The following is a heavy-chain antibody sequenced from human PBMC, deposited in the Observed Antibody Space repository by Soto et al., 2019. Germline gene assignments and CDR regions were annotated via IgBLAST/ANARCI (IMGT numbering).Heavy chain of an antibody. J-gene: IGHJ3*01. CDR1: GFTFGNYA. CDR3: AKGFIVVVTVLRPDDAFDV. D-gene: IGHD2-21*02. V-gene: IGHV3-23*01. Sequence: DVQLLESGGGLVQPGGSLRLACAASGFTFGNYAINWVRLAPGKGLQWVSGISGGGGSTYYADSVKGRFTIFRDTSKNTGFLQMNSLRADDTAVYYCAKGFIVVVTVLRPDDAFDVWGQGTIVTVSS. CDR2: ISGGGGST.